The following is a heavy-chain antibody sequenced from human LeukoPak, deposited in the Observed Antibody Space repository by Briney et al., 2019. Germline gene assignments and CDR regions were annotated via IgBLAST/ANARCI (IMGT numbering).Heavy chain of an antibody. J-gene: IGHJ4*02. D-gene: IGHD3-16*01. CDR3: ARSPTLAPAGRHAPSYFDY. CDR2: IYHSGST. V-gene: IGHV4-39*02. Sequence: SETLSLTCTVSGGSISSSSYYWGWIRQPPGKGLEWIGSIYHSGSTYYNPSLKSRVTISVDTSKNHFSLRLSSVTAADTAVYYCARSPTLAPAGRHAPSYFDYWGQGTLVTVSS. CDR1: GGSISSSSYY.